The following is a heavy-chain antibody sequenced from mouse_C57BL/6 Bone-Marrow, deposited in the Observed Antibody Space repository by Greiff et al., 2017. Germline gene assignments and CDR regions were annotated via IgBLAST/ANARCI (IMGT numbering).Heavy chain of an antibody. CDR2: IDPSDSET. CDR1: GYTFTSYW. D-gene: IGHD5-2*01. V-gene: IGHV1-52*01. Sequence: VQLKQPGAELVRPGSSVKLSCKASGYTFTSYWMHWVKQRPIQGLEWIGNIDPSDSETHYNQKFKDKATLTVDKSSSTAYMQLSSLTSEDSAVYYCARSRGYGIATSDYWGQGTTLTVSS. J-gene: IGHJ2*01. CDR3: ARSRGYGIATSDY.